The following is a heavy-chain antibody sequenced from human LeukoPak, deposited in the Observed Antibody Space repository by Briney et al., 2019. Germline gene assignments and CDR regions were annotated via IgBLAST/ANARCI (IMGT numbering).Heavy chain of an antibody. CDR2: IYYSGST. CDR1: GGSISSSSYY. D-gene: IGHD3-22*01. V-gene: IGHV4-39*07. CDR3: ARDSYYYDSSGPKGTELDY. Sequence: SETLSLTCTVSGGSISSSSYYWGWIRQPPGKGLEWIGSIYYSGSTYYNPSLKSRVTISVDTSKNQFSLKLSSVTAADTAVYYCARDSYYYDSSGPKGTELDYWGQGTLVTVSS. J-gene: IGHJ4*02.